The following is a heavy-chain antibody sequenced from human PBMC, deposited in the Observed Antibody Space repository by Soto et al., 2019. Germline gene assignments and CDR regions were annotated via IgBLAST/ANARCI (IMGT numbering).Heavy chain of an antibody. Sequence: GASVKVSCNASGYTFTSYGISWVRQAPGQGLEWMGWISAYNGNTNYAQKLQGRVTMTTDTSTSTAYMELRSLRSDDTAVYYCARDQDWNYVVNNWFDPWGQGTLVTVSS. CDR1: GYTFTSYG. CDR3: ARDQDWNYVVNNWFDP. D-gene: IGHD1-7*01. V-gene: IGHV1-18*01. J-gene: IGHJ5*02. CDR2: ISAYNGNT.